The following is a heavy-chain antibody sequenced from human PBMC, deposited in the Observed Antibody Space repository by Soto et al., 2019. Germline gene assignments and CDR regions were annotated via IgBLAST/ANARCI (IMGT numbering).Heavy chain of an antibody. CDR2: ISAYNGNT. CDR3: ARGLTYYYDSSGYYTFDY. J-gene: IGHJ4*02. Sequence: GASVKVSCKASGYTFTSYGISWVRQAPGQGLEWMGWISAYNGNTNYAQKLQGRVTMTTDTSTSTAYMELRSLRSDDTAVYYCARGLTYYYDSSGYYTFDYWGQGTLVTVSS. CDR1: GYTFTSYG. D-gene: IGHD3-22*01. V-gene: IGHV1-18*01.